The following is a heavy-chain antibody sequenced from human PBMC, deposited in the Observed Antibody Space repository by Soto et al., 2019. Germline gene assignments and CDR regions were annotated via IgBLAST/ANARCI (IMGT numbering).Heavy chain of an antibody. CDR2: ISPYDDNT. CDR3: ARGGYYDSSGSRNYHYYGMDA. J-gene: IGHJ6*02. CDR1: GYSFNSYG. V-gene: IGHV1-18*01. D-gene: IGHD3-22*01. Sequence: QVQLVQSGSEVKKPGASVKVSCKASGYSFNSYGISWVRQAPGQGLEWLGWISPYDDNTKYAQSLQGRVTMTTDTSSRXAXMKXRSLRSDDTAVYYCARGGYYDSSGSRNYHYYGMDAWGQGTTVTVS.